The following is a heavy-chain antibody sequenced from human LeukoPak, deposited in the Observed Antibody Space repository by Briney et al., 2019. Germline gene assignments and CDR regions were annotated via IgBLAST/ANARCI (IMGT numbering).Heavy chain of an antibody. CDR2: ISGSGGRT. J-gene: IGHJ4*02. Sequence: PGGSLRLSCVASGFTFSNYGMSWVRQAPGKGLEWVSAISGSGGRTYYADSVKGRFTISRDNSKNTLYLQMNSLRAEDTAVYYCATNRLTRYFDYWGQGTLVTVSS. CDR3: ATNRLTRYFDY. CDR1: GFTFSNYG. V-gene: IGHV3-23*01. D-gene: IGHD2-21*02.